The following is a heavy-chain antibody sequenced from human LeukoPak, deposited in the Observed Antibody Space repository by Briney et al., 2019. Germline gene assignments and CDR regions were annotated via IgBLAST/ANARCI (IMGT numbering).Heavy chain of an antibody. D-gene: IGHD2/OR15-2a*01. Sequence: VASVKVSCKASGYTFTSYYMHWVRQAPGQGLEWMGIINPSGGSTSYAQKFQGRVTMTRNTSISTAYMELSSLRSEDTAVYYCARLSGFYGMDVWGQGTTVTVSS. CDR3: ARLSGFYGMDV. V-gene: IGHV1-46*01. J-gene: IGHJ6*02. CDR2: INPSGGST. CDR1: GYTFTSYY.